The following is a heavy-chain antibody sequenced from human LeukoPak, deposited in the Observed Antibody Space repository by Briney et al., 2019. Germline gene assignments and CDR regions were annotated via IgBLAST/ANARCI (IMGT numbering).Heavy chain of an antibody. V-gene: IGHV4-39*07. J-gene: IGHJ6*02. CDR2: IYYSGST. CDR1: GGSISSSSYY. Sequence: SETLSLTCTVSGGSISSSSYYWGWIRQPPGKGLEWIGSIYYSGSTYYNPSLKSRVTISVDTSKNQFSLKLSSVTAADTAVYYCARASNYYDSSGYRYYYYYYGMDVWGQGTTVTVSS. D-gene: IGHD3-22*01. CDR3: ARASNYYDSSGYRYYYYYYGMDV.